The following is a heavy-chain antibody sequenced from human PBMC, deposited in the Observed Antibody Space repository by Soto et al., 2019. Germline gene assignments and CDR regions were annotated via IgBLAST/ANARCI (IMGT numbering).Heavy chain of an antibody. D-gene: IGHD3-3*01. CDR1: GFTFNDYA. Sequence: EVQLLESGGGLVQPGGSLRLSCAVSGFTFNDYAMSWVRHSPGKGLEWVSGIKSGGDGTYYADSVKGRFTISRDNSKNTLYLQMNSLRAEDTALYYCAKAFAAVGVPYLDYWGQGTLVTVSS. CDR3: AKAFAAVGVPYLDY. V-gene: IGHV3-23*01. J-gene: IGHJ4*02. CDR2: IKSGGDGT.